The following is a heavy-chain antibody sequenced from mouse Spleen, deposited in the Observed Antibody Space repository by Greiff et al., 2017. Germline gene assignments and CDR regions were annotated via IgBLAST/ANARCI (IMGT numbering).Heavy chain of an antibody. CDR2: IYPGDGDT. CDR3: ARSTMITDYYAMDY. V-gene: IGHV1-80*01. Sequence: VQLQQSGAELVKPGASVKISCKASGYAFSSYWMNWVKQRPGKGLEWIGQIYPGDGDTNYNGKFKGKATLTADKSSSTAYMQLSSLTSEDSAVYFCARSTMITDYYAMDYWGQGTSVTVSS. CDR1: GYAFSSYW. J-gene: IGHJ4*01. D-gene: IGHD2-4*01.